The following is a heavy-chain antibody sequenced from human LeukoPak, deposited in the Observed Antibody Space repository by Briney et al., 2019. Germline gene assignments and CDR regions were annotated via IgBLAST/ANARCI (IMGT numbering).Heavy chain of an antibody. D-gene: IGHD3-9*01. V-gene: IGHV1-2*04. CDR1: GYTFTGYY. Sequence: GASVKVSCKASGYTFTGYYMHWVREAPGQGLEWMGWINPNSGGTNYAQKFQGWVTMTRDTSFSTAYMELSRLRSDDTAVYYCARGRSDILTGYPGDFDYWGQGTLVTVSS. CDR3: ARGRSDILTGYPGDFDY. J-gene: IGHJ4*02. CDR2: INPNSGGT.